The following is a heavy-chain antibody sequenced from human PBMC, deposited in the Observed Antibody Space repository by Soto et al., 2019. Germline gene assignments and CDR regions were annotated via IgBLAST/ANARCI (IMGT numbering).Heavy chain of an antibody. V-gene: IGHV4-39*01. CDR2: IYYSGST. J-gene: IGHJ4*02. CDR3: ARHYTGGYGSGVFGY. CDR1: GGSISSSSYY. D-gene: IGHD3-10*01. Sequence: QLQLQESGPGLVKPSETLSLTCTVSGGSISSSSYYWGWIRQPPGKGLEWIGSIYYSGSTYYNPSLKSRVTISVDTSKNQFSLKLSSVTAADTAVYYCARHYTGGYGSGVFGYWGQGTLVTVSS.